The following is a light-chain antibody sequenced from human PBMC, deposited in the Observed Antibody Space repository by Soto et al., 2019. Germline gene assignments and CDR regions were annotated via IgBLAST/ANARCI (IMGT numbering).Light chain of an antibody. CDR2: NPN. CDR1: SGPVSTGYY. Sequence: QAVVTQEPTFSVSPGGTVTLTCGLSSGPVSTGYYPSWYQQTPGQAPRTLIYNPNSRSSGVPDRFSGSILGNKAALTITGAQADDESDYYCVLFMGNGIQLFGGGTKLTVL. J-gene: IGLJ3*02. V-gene: IGLV8-61*01. CDR3: VLFMGNGIQL.